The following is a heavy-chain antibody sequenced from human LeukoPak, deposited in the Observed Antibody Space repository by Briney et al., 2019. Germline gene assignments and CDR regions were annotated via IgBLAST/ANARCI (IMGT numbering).Heavy chain of an antibody. J-gene: IGHJ6*02. CDR3: ARLKCISTTCPSRYVMDV. CDR1: GGSISSYY. Sequence: PSETLSLTCSVSGGSISSYYWSWIRQPPGKGLEYIGYIYYSGSTNYNPSLKSRVTISVDTSKDQFSLNLSSVTAADTAVYYCARLKCISTTCPSRYVMDVWGQGTTVTVSS. CDR2: IYYSGST. V-gene: IGHV4-59*01. D-gene: IGHD2-2*01.